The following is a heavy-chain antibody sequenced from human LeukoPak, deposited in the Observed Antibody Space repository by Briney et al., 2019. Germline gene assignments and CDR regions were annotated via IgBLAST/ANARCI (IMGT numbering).Heavy chain of an antibody. CDR1: GGTFSSYA. V-gene: IGHV1-69*05. CDR2: ITPIFGTA. J-gene: IGHJ4*02. CDR3: ARDPSFMITFGGVISNDY. D-gene: IGHD3-16*02. Sequence: SVKVSCKASGGTFSSYAISWVRQAPGQGLERMGRITPIFGTANYAQKFQGRVTITTDESTSTAYMELSSLRSEDTAVYYCARDPSFMITFGGVISNDYWGQGTLVTVSS.